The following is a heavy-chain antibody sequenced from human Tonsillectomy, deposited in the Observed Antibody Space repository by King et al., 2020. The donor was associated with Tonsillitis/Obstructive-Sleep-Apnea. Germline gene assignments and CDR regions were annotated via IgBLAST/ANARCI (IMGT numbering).Heavy chain of an antibody. V-gene: IGHV3-30*04. CDR1: EFTFSTYA. CDR2: ISYDGSKT. CDR3: SRGDNYGSGSYYKSGGYFQP. J-gene: IGHJ1*01. D-gene: IGHD3-10*01. Sequence: VQLVESGGGVVQPGRSLRLSCAASEFTFSTYAMHWVRQAPGKGLEWVSVISYDGSKTDYADSVKGRFTISRDISKNTLYLQMSSLRAEDTALYYCSRGDNYGSGSYYKSGGYFQPWGLGTLLTVSS.